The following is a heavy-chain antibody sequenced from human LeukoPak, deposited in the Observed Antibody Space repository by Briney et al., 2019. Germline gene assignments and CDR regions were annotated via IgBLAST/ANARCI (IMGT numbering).Heavy chain of an antibody. D-gene: IGHD3-16*01. J-gene: IGHJ4*02. V-gene: IGHV3-7*01. Sequence: TGGSLRLSCAASGFTFSIYWITWVRQAPAKGLEWVANIKHNENDLNYVNPVEDRLTISSDNAQNPLYLHMTSLRAEDRAVYYCARELRTVDSWGQGTLVTVSS. CDR1: GFTFSIYW. CDR2: IKHNENDL. CDR3: ARELRTVDS.